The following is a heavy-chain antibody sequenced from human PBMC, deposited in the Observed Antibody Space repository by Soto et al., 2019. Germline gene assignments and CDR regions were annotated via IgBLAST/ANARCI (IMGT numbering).Heavy chain of an antibody. CDR3: ARKVLGEGYLDY. V-gene: IGHV4-59*02. CDR1: GGSVSSYY. Sequence: PSETLSLTCTVSGGSVSSYYWSWIRQPPGKGLEWIGYIYYSGSTNYNPSLKSRVTISVDTSKNQFSLKLSSVTAADTAVYYCARKVLGEGYLDYWGQGTLVTVSS. J-gene: IGHJ4*02. D-gene: IGHD2-8*01. CDR2: IYYSGST.